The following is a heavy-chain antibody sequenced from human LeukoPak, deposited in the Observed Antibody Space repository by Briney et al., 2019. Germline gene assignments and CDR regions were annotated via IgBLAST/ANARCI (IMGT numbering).Heavy chain of an antibody. CDR3: VREIRETVITRHYYYGIDV. D-gene: IGHD1-7*01. J-gene: IGHJ6*02. CDR2: IGAGEDT. V-gene: IGHV3-13*04. CDR1: GLTFSTYD. Sequence: GGSLRLSCAASGLTFSTYDMHWVRQVTGKGLEWVSAIGAGEDTYYLGSVKGRFTISRENAKNVLYLQMSSLRVEDTAVYYCVREIRETVITRHYYYGIDVWGQGTTVTVSS.